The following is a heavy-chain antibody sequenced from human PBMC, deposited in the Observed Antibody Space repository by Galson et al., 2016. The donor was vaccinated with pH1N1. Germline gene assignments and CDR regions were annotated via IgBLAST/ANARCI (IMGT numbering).Heavy chain of an antibody. D-gene: IGHD6-19*01. V-gene: IGHV4-34*01. CDR2: INHGGST. Sequence: SETLSLTCAVYGGSFRGYHWSWIRQSPEKGLEWIGEINHGGSTNYYPSLEGRVALSLDASKNQFSLRLMAVTAADTAVYFCARHSTSGFPTIEVAARRRPFDVWGQGTLVTVSS. CDR3: ARHSTSGFPTIEVAARRRPFDV. J-gene: IGHJ3*01. CDR1: GGSFRGYH.